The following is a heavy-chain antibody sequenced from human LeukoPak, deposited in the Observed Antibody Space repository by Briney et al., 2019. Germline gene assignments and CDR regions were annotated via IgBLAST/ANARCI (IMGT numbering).Heavy chain of an antibody. CDR2: ISGSGGST. V-gene: IGHV3-23*01. J-gene: IGHJ6*02. D-gene: IGHD2-2*01. CDR1: GFTFSSYA. Sequence: PGGSLRLSCAASGFTFSSYAMSWVRQDPGKGLEWVSAISGSGGSTYYADSVKGRFTISRDNSKNTLYLQMNSLRAEDTAVYYCAAGYCSSTSCPGYYYGMDVWGQGTTVTVSS. CDR3: AAGYCSSTSCPGYYYGMDV.